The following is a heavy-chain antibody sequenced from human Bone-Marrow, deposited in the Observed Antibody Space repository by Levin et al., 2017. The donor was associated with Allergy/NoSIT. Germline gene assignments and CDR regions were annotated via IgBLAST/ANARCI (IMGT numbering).Heavy chain of an antibody. CDR1: GFTFNIYR. V-gene: IGHV3-30-3*01. CDR2: ISYDGFDK. CDR3: ARAFSNYYDGTSYDYYPNEWYYDL. D-gene: IGHD3-22*01. Sequence: SGGSLRLSCAASGFTFNIYRMYWVRQAPGKGLEWVALISYDGFDKYYADSVKGRFTISRDTSMNTLYLQMNSLRPEDTAVYYCARAFSNYYDGTSYDYYPNEWYYDLWGRGTLVTVSS. J-gene: IGHJ2*01.